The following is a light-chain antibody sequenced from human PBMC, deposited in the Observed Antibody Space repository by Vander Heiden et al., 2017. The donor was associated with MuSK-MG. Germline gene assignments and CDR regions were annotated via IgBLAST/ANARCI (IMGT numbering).Light chain of an antibody. CDR2: AAS. V-gene: IGKV1-27*01. CDR1: QGISNY. J-gene: IGKJ4*01. Sequence: DIQMTQSPSSLSASVGDRVTITCRASQGISNYLAWYQQKPGKVPKLLIYAASTLQSGVPSRFSGSGSGTDFTLTISSLQPEDVATYFCQKYNSAPPVTFGGGTKVEIK. CDR3: QKYNSAPPVT.